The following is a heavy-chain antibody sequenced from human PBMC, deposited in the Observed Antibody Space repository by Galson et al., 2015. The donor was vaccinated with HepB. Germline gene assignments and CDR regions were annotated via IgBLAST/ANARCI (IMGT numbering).Heavy chain of an antibody. CDR1: GFTFSSYA. V-gene: IGHV3-30-3*01. CDR3: ARVKLCSSTSCYENYYYYGMDV. Sequence: SLRLSCAASGFTFSSYAMHWVRQAPGKGLEWVAVISYDGSNKYYADSVKGRFTISRDNSKNTLYLQMNSLRAEDTAVYYCARVKLCSSTSCYENYYYYGMDVWGQGTTVTVSS. D-gene: IGHD2-2*01. J-gene: IGHJ6*02. CDR2: ISYDGSNK.